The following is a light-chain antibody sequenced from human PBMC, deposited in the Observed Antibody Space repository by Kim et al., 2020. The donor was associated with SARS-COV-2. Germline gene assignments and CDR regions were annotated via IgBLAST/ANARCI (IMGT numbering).Light chain of an antibody. V-gene: IGKV3-20*01. CDR3: QQYGRSPTT. J-gene: IGKJ5*01. CDR1: QSVSSSY. Sequence: EVLLTQSPGTLSLSPGERAILSCRASQSVSSSYLAWYQHKPGQSPRLLIHDASSRATGVPDRFRGGGSGTDFTLTITRLEPEDFAVYYCQQYGRSPTTFGQGTRLEIK. CDR2: DAS.